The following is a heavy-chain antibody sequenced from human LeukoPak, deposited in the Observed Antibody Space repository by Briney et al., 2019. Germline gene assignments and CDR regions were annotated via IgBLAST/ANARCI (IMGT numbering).Heavy chain of an antibody. Sequence: SETLSLTCTVSGGSISSSSYYWGWIRQPPGKGLEWIGSIYYSGSTYYNPSLKSRVTISVDTSKNQFSLKLSSVTAADTAVYYCARDRPIVVVPGYFDYWGQGTLVTVSS. CDR3: ARDRPIVVVPGYFDY. CDR2: IYYSGST. V-gene: IGHV4-39*07. D-gene: IGHD2-2*01. J-gene: IGHJ4*02. CDR1: GGSISSSSYY.